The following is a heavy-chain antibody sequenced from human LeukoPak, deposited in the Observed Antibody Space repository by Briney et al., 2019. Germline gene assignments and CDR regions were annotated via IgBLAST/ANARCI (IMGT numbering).Heavy chain of an antibody. CDR1: GYSISNSNW. CDR3: ARNQAVASNRGAFDV. D-gene: IGHD6-19*01. J-gene: IGHJ3*01. Sequence: PSETLSLTCTVSGYSISNSNWWGWIRQPPGKGLEWIGYIYYSGSAYYNASLKSRVTLSVDSSKNQFSLELSSVTAVDTAIYYCARNQAVASNRGAFDVWDQGTMVIVSS. CDR2: IYYSGSA. V-gene: IGHV4-28*01.